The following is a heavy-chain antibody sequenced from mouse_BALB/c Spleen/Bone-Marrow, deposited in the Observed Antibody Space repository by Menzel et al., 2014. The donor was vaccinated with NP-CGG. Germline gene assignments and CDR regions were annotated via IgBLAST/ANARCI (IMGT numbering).Heavy chain of an antibody. CDR2: IWGGGIT. V-gene: IGHV2-6-5*01. CDR1: GFSLTDYG. CDR3: AKLGGYFDY. J-gene: IGHJ2*01. D-gene: IGHD4-1*01. Sequence: QVQLQQSGPGLVAPSQSLSITCTVSGFSLTDYGVSWTRQPPGKGLEWLGVIWGGGITYYNSALKSSLTISKDNSKSQVFLKMNSLQTDDTAMYYCAKLGGYFDYWGQGTILTVSS.